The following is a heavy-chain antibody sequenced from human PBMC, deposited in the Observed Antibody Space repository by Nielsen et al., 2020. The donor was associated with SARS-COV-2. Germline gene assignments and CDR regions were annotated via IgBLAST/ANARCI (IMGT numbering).Heavy chain of an antibody. CDR1: GFIFSDYA. J-gene: IGHJ4*02. CDR2: IDRSSSYI. V-gene: IGHV3-21*01. CDR3: VRVRDDGHYYDTGPFDD. D-gene: IGHD3-22*01. Sequence: GESLKISCAASGFIFSDYAMTWVRQAPGKGLEWVAAIDRSSSYIYYLAAMRGRLTISRDNAKSSLYLQMDSLRAEDTAVYYCVRVRDDGHYYDTGPFDDWGQGALVTVSS.